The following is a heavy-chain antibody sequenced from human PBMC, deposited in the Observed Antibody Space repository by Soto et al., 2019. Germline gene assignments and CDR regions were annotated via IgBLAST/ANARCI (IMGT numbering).Heavy chain of an antibody. Sequence: GASVKVSCKVSGYTLTELSMHWVRQAPGKGLEWMGGFDPEDGETIYAQKFQGRVTMTEDTSTDTAYMELSSLRSEDTAVYYCATSIAARPRYYYYMDVWGKGTTVTVSS. CDR2: FDPEDGET. D-gene: IGHD6-6*01. J-gene: IGHJ6*03. CDR3: ATSIAARPRYYYYMDV. V-gene: IGHV1-24*01. CDR1: GYTLTELS.